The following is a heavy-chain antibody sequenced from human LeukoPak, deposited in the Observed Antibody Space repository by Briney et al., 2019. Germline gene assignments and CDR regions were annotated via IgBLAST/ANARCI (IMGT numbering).Heavy chain of an antibody. D-gene: IGHD3-10*01. CDR1: GFTFRSNW. J-gene: IGHJ4*02. CDR3: ARARGYFDN. V-gene: IGHV3-7*01. Sequence: GGSLRLSCAASGFTFRSNWMSWVRQAPGKALEWVANIKEDGSEKYYVDSLKGRFTISRDNAKDSLYLQMNSLRAEDTAVYYCARARGYFDNWGQGTLVTVSS. CDR2: IKEDGSEK.